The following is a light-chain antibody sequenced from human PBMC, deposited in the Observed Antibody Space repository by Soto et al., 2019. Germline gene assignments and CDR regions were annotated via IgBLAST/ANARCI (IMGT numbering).Light chain of an antibody. Sequence: EILLTQSPGTLSLSRGERFTLXXRASQSVSSNLVWYQHRPGQAPRXLIYDASNRATGIPARFSGSGYGTDFTLTISSLEPEDFAVYYCQQRSNWPTFGQGTRLEIK. CDR3: QQRSNWPT. J-gene: IGKJ5*01. CDR1: QSVSSN. V-gene: IGKV3-11*01. CDR2: DAS.